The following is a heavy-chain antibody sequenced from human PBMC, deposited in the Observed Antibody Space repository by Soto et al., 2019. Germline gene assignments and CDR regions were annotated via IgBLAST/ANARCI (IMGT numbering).Heavy chain of an antibody. CDR3: AKKAVAGSAPSWFDP. V-gene: IGHV3-30*18. CDR1: GFTFSTFG. J-gene: IGHJ5*02. CDR2: ISYDGNKK. Sequence: GGSLRLSCAASGFTFSTFGMHWVRQAPGKGLEWMAIISYDGNKKYYADSVKGRFTISRDNSKNMLYLQMNSLTTDDTGVYYCAKKAVAGSAPSWFDPWGQGTLVTVSS. D-gene: IGHD6-19*01.